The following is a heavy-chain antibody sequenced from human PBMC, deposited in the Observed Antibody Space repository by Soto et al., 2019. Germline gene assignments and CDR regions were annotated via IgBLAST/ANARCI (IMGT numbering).Heavy chain of an antibody. CDR3: AKDGDNGRFAYDQEV. CDR1: GFTFNSYT. J-gene: IGHJ3*01. D-gene: IGHD3-16*01. V-gene: IGHV3-23*01. Sequence: PGGSLRLSCAASGFTFNSYTMAWVRQAPGKGLEWVSSISGSGSSPSYADSVQGRFIIYRDNSRTTLSLQMNSLRAEDPATDYCAKDGDNGRFAYDQEVWGEGTMVTISS. CDR2: ISGSGSSP.